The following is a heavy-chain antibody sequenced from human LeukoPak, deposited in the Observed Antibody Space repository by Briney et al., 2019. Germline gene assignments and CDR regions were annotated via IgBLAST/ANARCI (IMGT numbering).Heavy chain of an antibody. CDR1: GYTFTSYA. V-gene: IGHV1-18*01. CDR2: ISAYNGNT. CDR3: ARSKVWELGDAFDI. D-gene: IGHD1-26*01. J-gene: IGHJ3*02. Sequence: ASVKVSCKASGYTFTSYAMNWVRQAPGQGLEWMGWISAYNGNTNYAQKLQGRVTMTTDTSTSTAYIELRSLRSDDTAVYYCARSKVWELGDAFDIWGQGTMVTVSS.